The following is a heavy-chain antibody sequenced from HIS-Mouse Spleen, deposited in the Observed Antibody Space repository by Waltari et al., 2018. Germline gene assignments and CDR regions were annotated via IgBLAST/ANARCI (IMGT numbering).Heavy chain of an antibody. CDR2: IYYSGRT. J-gene: IGHJ2*01. V-gene: IGHV4-39*07. CDR3: AREIPYSSSWYDWYFDL. D-gene: IGHD6-13*01. CDR1: GGSISSSSYY. Sequence: QLQLQESGPGLVKPSETLSLTCTVSGGSISSSSYYWGWIRQPPGKGREWIGSIYYSGRTYYNPSLKSRVTRSVDTSKNQFSLKLSSVTAADTAVYYCAREIPYSSSWYDWYFDLWGRGTLVTVSS.